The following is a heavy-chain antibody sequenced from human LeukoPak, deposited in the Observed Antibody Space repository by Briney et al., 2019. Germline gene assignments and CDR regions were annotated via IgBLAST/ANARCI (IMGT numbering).Heavy chain of an antibody. Sequence: PGGSLRLSCAASGFTFSSYAMSWVRQAPGKGLEWVSAISGSGGSTYYADSVKGRFTISRDNSKNTLYLQMNSLRAEDTAVYYCARASRWLRGFGAFDIWGQGTMVTVSS. CDR3: ARASRWLRGFGAFDI. J-gene: IGHJ3*02. CDR1: GFTFSSYA. CDR2: ISGSGGST. V-gene: IGHV3-23*01. D-gene: IGHD5-12*01.